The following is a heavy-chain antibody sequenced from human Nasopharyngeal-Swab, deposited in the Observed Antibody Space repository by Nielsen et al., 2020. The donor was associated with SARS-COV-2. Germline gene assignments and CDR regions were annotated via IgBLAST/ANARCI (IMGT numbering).Heavy chain of an antibody. V-gene: IGHV3-13*01. CDR3: AGGQPGTTGTTYGMDV. J-gene: IGHJ6*02. Sequence: LKISCAASGLTFSSYDMHWVRQPPGKGLEWVSTIYTAGDTYYPGSVKGRFTISREKAKNSLYLQMNSLRVGDAAVYYCAGGQPGTTGTTYGMDVWGQGTTVTVSS. CDR1: GLTFSSYD. CDR2: IYTAGDT. D-gene: IGHD1-1*01.